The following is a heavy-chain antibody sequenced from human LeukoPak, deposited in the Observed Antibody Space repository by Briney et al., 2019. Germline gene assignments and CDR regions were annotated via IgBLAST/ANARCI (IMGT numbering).Heavy chain of an antibody. D-gene: IGHD3-22*01. CDR3: ARASITMIVVVPDDY. CDR1: GYTFTSYG. J-gene: IGHJ4*02. Sequence: ASVKVSCKASGYTFTSYGISWVRQAPGQGLEWMVWISAYNGNTNYAQKLQGRVTMTTDTSTSTAYMELRSLRSDDTAVYYCARASITMIVVVPDDYWGQGTLVTVSS. CDR2: ISAYNGNT. V-gene: IGHV1-18*01.